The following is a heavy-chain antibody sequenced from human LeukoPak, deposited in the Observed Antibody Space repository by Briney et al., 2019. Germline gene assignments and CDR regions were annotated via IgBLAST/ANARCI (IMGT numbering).Heavy chain of an antibody. V-gene: IGHV4-31*03. CDR3: ARGVSVYYDSSGYYYFDY. Sequence: PSETLSLTCTVSGDSISSDAFYWSWVRQHPGKGLEWIGYIYYSGSTSYNPSLKSRPTISVDTSKNQFSLKLRSVTAADTAVYYCARGVSVYYDSSGYYYFDYWGQGTLVTVSS. CDR1: GDSISSDAFY. CDR2: IYYSGST. J-gene: IGHJ4*02. D-gene: IGHD3-22*01.